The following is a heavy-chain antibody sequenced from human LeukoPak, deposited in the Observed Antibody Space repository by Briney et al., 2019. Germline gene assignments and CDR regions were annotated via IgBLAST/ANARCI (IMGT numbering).Heavy chain of an antibody. V-gene: IGHV3-64D*06. CDR2: ISSNGGST. D-gene: IGHD2-15*01. Sequence: GGSLRLSCSASGFTFSSYAMHWVRQAPGKGLEYVSAISSNGGSTYYADSVKGRFIISRDNSKNTLYLQMSSLRAEDTAVYYCVKSSGYCIGGSCSEFDYWGQGTLVTVSS. CDR3: VKSSGYCIGGSCSEFDY. CDR1: GFTFSSYA. J-gene: IGHJ4*02.